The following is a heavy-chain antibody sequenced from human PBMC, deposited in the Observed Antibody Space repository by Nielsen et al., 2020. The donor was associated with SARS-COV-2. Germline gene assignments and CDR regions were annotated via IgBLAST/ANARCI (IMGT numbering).Heavy chain of an antibody. V-gene: IGHV3-30*18. J-gene: IGHJ6*02. Sequence: GGSLRLSCAASGFTFSSYGMHWVRQAPGKGLEWVAVISYDGSNKYYADSVKGRFTISRDNSKNTLYLQMNSLRAEDTAVYYCAKVESPPGGYYYYGMDVWGQGTTVTVSS. CDR1: GFTFSSYG. CDR3: AKVESPPGGYYYYGMDV. D-gene: IGHD1-14*01. CDR2: ISYDGSNK.